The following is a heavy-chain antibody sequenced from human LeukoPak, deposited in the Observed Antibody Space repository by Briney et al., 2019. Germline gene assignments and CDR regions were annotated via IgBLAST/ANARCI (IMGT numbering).Heavy chain of an antibody. V-gene: IGHV1-69*05. Sequence: SVKVSCKASGGTFSSYAISWVRQAHGQGLEWMGGIIPIFGTANYAQKFQGRVTITTDESTSTAYMELSSLRSEDTAVYYCARGFGRASYLSGYWGQGTLVTVSS. CDR1: GGTFSSYA. D-gene: IGHD4/OR15-4a*01. CDR2: IIPIFGTA. CDR3: ARGFGRASYLSGY. J-gene: IGHJ4*02.